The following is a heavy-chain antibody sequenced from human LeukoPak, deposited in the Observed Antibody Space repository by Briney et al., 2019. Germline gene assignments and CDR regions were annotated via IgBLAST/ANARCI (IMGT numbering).Heavy chain of an antibody. V-gene: IGHV3-30-3*01. Sequence: SCKASGGTFSSYAMHWVRQAPGKGLEWVAVISYDGSNKYYADSVKGRFTISRDNSKNTLYLQMNSLRAEDTAVYYCAREDYDSSGYPDYWGQGTLVTVSS. CDR2: ISYDGSNK. CDR1: GGTFSSYA. J-gene: IGHJ4*02. CDR3: AREDYDSSGYPDY. D-gene: IGHD3-22*01.